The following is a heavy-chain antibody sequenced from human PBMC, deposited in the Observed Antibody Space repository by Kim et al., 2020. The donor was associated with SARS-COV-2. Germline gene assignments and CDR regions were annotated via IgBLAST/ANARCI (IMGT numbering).Heavy chain of an antibody. Sequence: ASVKVSCKASGYTFTGYYMHWVRQAPGQGLEWMGWINPNSGGTNYAQKFQGRVTMTRDTSISTAYMELSRLRSDDTAVYYCAREDRYYYDSSGYYTNWFDPWGQGTLVTVSS. V-gene: IGHV1-2*02. D-gene: IGHD3-22*01. J-gene: IGHJ5*02. CDR3: AREDRYYYDSSGYYTNWFDP. CDR2: INPNSGGT. CDR1: GYTFTGYY.